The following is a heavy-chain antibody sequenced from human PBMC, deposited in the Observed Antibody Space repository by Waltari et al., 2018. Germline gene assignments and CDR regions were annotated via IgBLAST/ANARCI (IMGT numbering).Heavy chain of an antibody. V-gene: IGHV1-69*14. D-gene: IGHD2-15*01. J-gene: IGHJ4*02. CDR2: IIPIFGTA. CDR1: GGTFSSYA. CDR3: ARDPHCSGGSCYSGGNFDY. Sequence: QVQLVQSGAEVKKPGSSVKVSCKASGGTFSSYAISWVRQAPGQGLEWMGGIIPIFGTANYAQKFQGRVTITADKSTSTAYMELSSLRSGDTAVYYCARDPHCSGGSCYSGGNFDYWGQGTLVTVSS.